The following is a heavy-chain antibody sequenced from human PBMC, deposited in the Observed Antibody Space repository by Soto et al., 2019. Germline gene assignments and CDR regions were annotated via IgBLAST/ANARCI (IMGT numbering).Heavy chain of an antibody. CDR1: GASISSSNYF. V-gene: IGHV4-39*07. CDR2: IYYSGTT. CDR3: ARVPGP. J-gene: IGHJ5*02. Sequence: SETLSLTCTVSGASISSSNYFWGWIRQPPGKGLEWIGSIYYSGTTYYNPSLKSRVTISVDTSKNQFSLKLSSVTAADTAVYYCARVPGPWGQGTLVTVSS.